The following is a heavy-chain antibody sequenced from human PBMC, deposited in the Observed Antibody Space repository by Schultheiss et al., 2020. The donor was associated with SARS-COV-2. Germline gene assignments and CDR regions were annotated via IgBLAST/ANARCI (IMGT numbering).Heavy chain of an antibody. CDR3: ARESAGIAARPRGYNWFDP. D-gene: IGHD6-6*01. J-gene: IGHJ5*02. CDR1: GGSISSYY. V-gene: IGHV4-59*12. Sequence: SETLSLTCTVSGGSISSYYWSWIRQPAGKGLEWIGYIYYSGSTYYNPSLKSRVTISVDTSKNQFSLKLSSVTAADTAVYYCARESAGIAARPRGYNWFDPWGQGTLVTVSS. CDR2: IYYSGST.